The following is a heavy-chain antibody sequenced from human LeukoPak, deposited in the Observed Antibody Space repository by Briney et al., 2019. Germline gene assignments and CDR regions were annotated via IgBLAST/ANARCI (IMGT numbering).Heavy chain of an antibody. CDR1: GGSISSGGYS. D-gene: IGHD4-23*01. J-gene: IGHJ3*02. V-gene: IGHV4-30-2*01. CDR2: IHHSGST. CDR3: ARVGYDYGGNDAFDI. Sequence: DPSETLSLTCAVSGGSISSGGYSWSWIRQPPGKGLEWIGYIHHSGSTYYNPSLKSRVTISVDRSKNQFSLKLSSVTAADTALFYCARVGYDYGGNDAFDIWGQGTMVTVSS.